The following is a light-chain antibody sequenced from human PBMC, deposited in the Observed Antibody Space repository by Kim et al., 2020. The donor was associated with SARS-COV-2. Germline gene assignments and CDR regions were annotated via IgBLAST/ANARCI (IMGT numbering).Light chain of an antibody. CDR1: NIGRKN. CDR3: QVWDSSTVV. J-gene: IGLJ2*01. CDR2: RDN. V-gene: IGLV3-9*01. Sequence: SYELTQPLSVSVALGQTARITCGGNNIGRKNVHWYQQKPGQAPVLVIYRDNSRPSWIPERFSDSNSVNTATLTIRRAQAGDEGDYYCQVWDSSTVVFGGG.